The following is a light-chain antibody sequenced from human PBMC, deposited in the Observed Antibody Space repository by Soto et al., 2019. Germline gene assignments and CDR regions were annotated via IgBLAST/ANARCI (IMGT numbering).Light chain of an antibody. J-gene: IGKJ4*01. CDR2: DVS. CDR3: HQRSSWPLT. Sequence: EIVLTHSPATLSLSPGERATLSCRASQNVSTFFAWYQQKPGQAPRLLIYDVSNRATGFPARFSGSGSGTDFTLTISSLEPEDSAVYYCHQRSSWPLTFGGGTKVDI. CDR1: QNVSTF. V-gene: IGKV3-11*01.